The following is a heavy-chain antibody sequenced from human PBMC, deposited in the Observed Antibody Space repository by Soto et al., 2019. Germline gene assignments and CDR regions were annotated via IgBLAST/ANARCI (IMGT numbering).Heavy chain of an antibody. V-gene: IGHV5-51*01. CDR2: IYPGDSDT. J-gene: IGHJ6*02. CDR1: GGSCISYW. CDR3: ARPGRAPRVATKSQYYYYGMDV. D-gene: IGHD5-12*01. Sequence: PGESLKISCEGSGGSCISYWIGWVRQMPGKGLEWMGIIYPGDSDTRYSPSFQGQVTISADKSISTAYLQWSSLKASDTAMYYCARPGRAPRVATKSQYYYYGMDVWGQGTTVTVSS.